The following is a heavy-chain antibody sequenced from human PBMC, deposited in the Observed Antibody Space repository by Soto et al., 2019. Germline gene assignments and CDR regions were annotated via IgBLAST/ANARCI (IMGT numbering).Heavy chain of an antibody. CDR2: MSYDGSNK. D-gene: IGHD1-26*01. V-gene: IGHV3-30-3*01. J-gene: IGHJ4*02. Sequence: RGSLRLSCAAFGFNFSSYAMHWVRQAPGKGLEWVAVMSYDGSNKYYPDSVKGRFTISRDNSKNKLYLRMNSLRAGDTAVYYCARDRNSGCSRPPPDQSYYFAYPGQGTHVLVSA. CDR1: GFNFSSYA. CDR3: ARDRNSGCSRPPPDQSYYFAY.